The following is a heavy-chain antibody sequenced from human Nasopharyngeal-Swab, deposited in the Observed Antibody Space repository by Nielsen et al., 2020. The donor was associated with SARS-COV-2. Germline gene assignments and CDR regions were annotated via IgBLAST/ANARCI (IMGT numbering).Heavy chain of an antibody. Sequence: WVRQAPGQRLEWIGWIVVGSGNTNYAQKFQERVTITRDMSTSTAYMEPSSLRSEDTAVYYCAASLPYDSSGYYSWGQGTLVTVSS. D-gene: IGHD3-22*01. V-gene: IGHV1-58*01. CDR3: AASLPYDSSGYYS. J-gene: IGHJ4*02. CDR2: IVVGSGNT.